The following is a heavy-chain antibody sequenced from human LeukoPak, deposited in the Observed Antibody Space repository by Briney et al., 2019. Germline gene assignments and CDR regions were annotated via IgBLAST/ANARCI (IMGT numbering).Heavy chain of an antibody. V-gene: IGHV3-11*04. CDR3: ARDSRMVAHVVDY. CDR1: GFSFSHYY. Sequence: GGSLTLSCAASGFSFSHYYMSWIRQATGKGLEWVSYISSSGSTIYYADSMKGRFTISRDNAKMSLYLKMDSLRAEDTAVYYCARDSRMVAHVVDYWGQGTLVTVSS. CDR2: ISSSGSTI. D-gene: IGHD4/OR15-4a*01. J-gene: IGHJ4*02.